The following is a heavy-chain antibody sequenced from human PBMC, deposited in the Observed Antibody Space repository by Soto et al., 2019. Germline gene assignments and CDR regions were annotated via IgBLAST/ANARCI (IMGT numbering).Heavy chain of an antibody. Sequence: ASVKVSCKASGYTFTSYYMHWVRQAPGQGLEWMGIINPSGGSTSYAQKFQGRVTMTRDTSTSTVYMELSSLRSEDTAVYYCARAPIITIFGVPKGSYYYYGMDVWGQGTMATVYS. V-gene: IGHV1-46*01. CDR1: GYTFTSYY. D-gene: IGHD3-3*01. J-gene: IGHJ6*02. CDR2: INPSGGST. CDR3: ARAPIITIFGVPKGSYYYYGMDV.